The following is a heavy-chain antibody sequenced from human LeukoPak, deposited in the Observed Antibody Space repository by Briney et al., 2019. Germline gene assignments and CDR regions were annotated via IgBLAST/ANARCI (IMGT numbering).Heavy chain of an antibody. D-gene: IGHD3-3*01. CDR3: ARDEKYYDFWSGYYVSKPFDP. CDR2: ISSSGSTI. CDR1: GFTFSDYY. J-gene: IGHJ5*02. V-gene: IGHV3-11*01. Sequence: GGSLRLSCAASGFTFSDYYMSWIRQAPGKGLEWVSYISSSGSTIYYADSVKGRFTISRDNAKNSLYLQMNSLRAEDTAVYYCARDEKYYDFWSGYYVSKPFDPWGQGTLVTVSS.